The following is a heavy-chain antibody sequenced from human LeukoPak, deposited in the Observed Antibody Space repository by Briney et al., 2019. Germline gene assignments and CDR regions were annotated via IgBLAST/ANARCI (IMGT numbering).Heavy chain of an antibody. V-gene: IGHV4-59*08. Sequence: SETLSLTCTVSGGSISSYYWSWIRQPPGKGLEWIGYIYYSGSTNYNPSLKSRVTISVDTSQNQFSLKLSSVTAADTAVYYCASIGSGSYPDYWGQGTLVTVSS. CDR3: ASIGSGSYPDY. D-gene: IGHD3-10*01. CDR1: GGSISSYY. J-gene: IGHJ4*02. CDR2: IYYSGST.